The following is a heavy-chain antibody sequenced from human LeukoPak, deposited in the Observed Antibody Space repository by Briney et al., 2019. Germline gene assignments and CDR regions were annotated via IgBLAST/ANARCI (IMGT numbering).Heavy chain of an antibody. CDR1: DGSISSYY. Sequence: PSETLSLTCTVSDGSISSYYWTWIRQPPGKGLEWIGYIYYSGSTNYNPSLKSRVTISVDTSKNQFSLKPSSVTAADTAVYYCARDSYYYDSSGYSSRRAFDIWGQGTMVTVSS. CDR3: ARDSYYYDSSGYSSRRAFDI. D-gene: IGHD3-22*01. J-gene: IGHJ3*02. CDR2: IYYSGST. V-gene: IGHV4-59*01.